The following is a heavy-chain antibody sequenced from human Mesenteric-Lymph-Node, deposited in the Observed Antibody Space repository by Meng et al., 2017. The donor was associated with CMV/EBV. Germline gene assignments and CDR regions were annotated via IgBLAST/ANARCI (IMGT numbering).Heavy chain of an antibody. Sequence: GESLKISCAASRFTFSSYAMSWVRQAPGKGLEWVSVIYSADSSTYYADSVKGRFTISRDNSKNTLYLQMNNLRAEDTAIYYCAKDTRVGAWGAFDYWGQGTLVTVSS. D-gene: IGHD1-26*01. CDR2: IYSADSST. V-gene: IGHV3-23*03. CDR1: RFTFSSYA. J-gene: IGHJ4*02. CDR3: AKDTRVGAWGAFDY.